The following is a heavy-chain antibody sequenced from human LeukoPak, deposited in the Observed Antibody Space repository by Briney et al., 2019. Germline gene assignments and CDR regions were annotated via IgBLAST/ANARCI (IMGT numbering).Heavy chain of an antibody. Sequence: GGSLRLSCEVSGFTLNEHGMSWVRQAAGKGLEWVSDINWNGGSTRYAESVRGRFTMSRDDAKNTLYLQMSSLRAEDTALYYCARETKYSYVLDSWGQGTLVTVSS. CDR2: INWNGGST. D-gene: IGHD5-18*01. J-gene: IGHJ5*01. CDR1: GFTLNEHG. V-gene: IGHV3-20*04. CDR3: ARETKYSYVLDS.